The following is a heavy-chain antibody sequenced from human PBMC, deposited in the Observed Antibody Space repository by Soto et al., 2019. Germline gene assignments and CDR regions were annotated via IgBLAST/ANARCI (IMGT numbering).Heavy chain of an antibody. CDR3: ARVGGDSGSYQTDY. Sequence: QVQLVQSGAEVKEPGASVKVSCKASGYTFINYGINWVRQAPGQGLEWMGWISAYNGNTNYAQKLQDRVTMTTDTSTSTAYMELRSLRSYDTAVYYCARVGGDSGSYQTDYWGQGTLVTVSS. CDR1: GYTFINYG. D-gene: IGHD1-26*01. V-gene: IGHV1-18*01. J-gene: IGHJ4*02. CDR2: ISAYNGNT.